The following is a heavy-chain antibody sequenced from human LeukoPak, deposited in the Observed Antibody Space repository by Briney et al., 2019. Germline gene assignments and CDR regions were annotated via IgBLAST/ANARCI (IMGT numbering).Heavy chain of an antibody. Sequence: GGSLRLSCAASAFTFSSYAMSWVRQAPGKGLEWVSTISYNGGSTYYADSVKGRFTISRDNSKNTLYLQMNSLRAEDTAVYYCAKVYDFWSGYWSYFDYWGQGTLVTVSS. CDR2: ISYNGGST. CDR1: AFTFSSYA. D-gene: IGHD3-3*01. J-gene: IGHJ4*02. CDR3: AKVYDFWSGYWSYFDY. V-gene: IGHV3-23*01.